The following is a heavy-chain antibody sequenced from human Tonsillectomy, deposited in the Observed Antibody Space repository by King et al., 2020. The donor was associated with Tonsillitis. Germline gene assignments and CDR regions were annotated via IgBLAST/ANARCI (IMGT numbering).Heavy chain of an antibody. J-gene: IGHJ3*02. CDR3: ARARGPAGNAAFDI. CDR2: IYHSGTT. CDR1: GASISSGGYS. V-gene: IGHV4-30-2*01. D-gene: IGHD3-10*01. Sequence: QLQESGSGLVKPSQTLSLTCAVSGASISSGGYSWSWIRQPPGKGLEWIGYIYHSGTTYYNPSLKSRVTISVDSSKNQFSLKLSSLIAADTAVYYCARARGPAGNAAFDIWGQGTMVTVSS.